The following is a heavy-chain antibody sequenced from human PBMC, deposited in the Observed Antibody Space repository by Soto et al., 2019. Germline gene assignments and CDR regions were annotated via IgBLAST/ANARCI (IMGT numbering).Heavy chain of an antibody. CDR1: GFIFTNYA. CDR3: ARDWSFGTSGYYSWDL. Sequence: QVQLVESGGGVAHPGKSLRLSCAASGFIFTNYAMHWVRQAPGRGLEWVAVISSNGGNADSADSVKGRFTISKDNSKNTVFLRMDSLRPEDSAIYYCARDWSFGTSGYYSWDLWGQGTLVTVSS. CDR2: ISSNGGNA. V-gene: IGHV3-30-3*01. J-gene: IGHJ5*02. D-gene: IGHD3-22*01.